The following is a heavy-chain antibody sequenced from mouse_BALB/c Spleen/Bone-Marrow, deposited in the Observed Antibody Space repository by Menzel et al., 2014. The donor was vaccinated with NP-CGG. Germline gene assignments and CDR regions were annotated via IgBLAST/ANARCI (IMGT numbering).Heavy chain of an antibody. V-gene: IGHV2-6-1*01. CDR3: ARHRYDVGAMDY. CDR1: GFSLTSYG. J-gene: IGHJ4*01. Sequence: VQLQQSGPGLVAPSQRLSIPCTISGFSLTSYGVHWVRQPPGKGLEWLVVIWSEGSTTYNSVLKSRLSISKDNSKSQVFLTMNSLQTDDTAMYYCARHRYDVGAMDYWGQGTSVTVSS. D-gene: IGHD2-14*01. CDR2: IWSEGST.